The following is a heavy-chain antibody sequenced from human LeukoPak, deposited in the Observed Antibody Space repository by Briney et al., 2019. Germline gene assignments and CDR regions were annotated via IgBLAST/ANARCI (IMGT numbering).Heavy chain of an antibody. CDR3: AKGLGAVVGGVYYCYGMDV. D-gene: IGHD6-19*01. V-gene: IGHV3-23*01. Sequence: GGSLRLSCAASGFTFSNYAMTWVRQAPGQGLEWVSAISGTGGNTYYADSVKGRFTISRDNSKDTLYLQMSSLRAEDTARYYCAKGLGAVVGGVYYCYGMDVWGQGTTVTVSS. J-gene: IGHJ6*02. CDR2: ISGTGGNT. CDR1: GFTFSNYA.